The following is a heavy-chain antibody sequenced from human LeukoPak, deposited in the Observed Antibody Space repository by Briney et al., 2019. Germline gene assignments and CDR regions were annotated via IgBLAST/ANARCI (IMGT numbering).Heavy chain of an antibody. V-gene: IGHV4-59*01. CDR1: GGSISSYY. J-gene: IGHJ3*02. CDR3: TRDSGPDAFDI. CDR2: IYYSGST. Sequence: SETLSLTCTVSGGSISSYYWSWIRQPPGKGLEWIGYIYYSGSTNYNPSLKSRVTISVDTSKNQFSLKLSSVTAADTAVYYCTRDSGPDAFDIWGQGTMVTVSS. D-gene: IGHD6-25*01.